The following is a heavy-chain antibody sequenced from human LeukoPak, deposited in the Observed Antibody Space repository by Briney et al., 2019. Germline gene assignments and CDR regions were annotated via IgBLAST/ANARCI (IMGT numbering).Heavy chain of an antibody. D-gene: IGHD6-19*01. J-gene: IGHJ4*02. CDR1: GYSISSGYY. CDR3: ARYNYSGWPDY. CDR2: IYHSGST. V-gene: IGHV4-38-2*02. Sequence: SETLSLTCTVPGYSISSGYYWGWMRQPPGKGLEWIGSIYHSGSTYYNPSLKTRVTISVDTSKNQFSLKLSSVTAADTAVYYCARYNYSGWPDYWGQGTLVTVSS.